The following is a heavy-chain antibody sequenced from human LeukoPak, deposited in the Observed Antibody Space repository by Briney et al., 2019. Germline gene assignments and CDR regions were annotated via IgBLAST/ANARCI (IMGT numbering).Heavy chain of an antibody. CDR3: ARHPGSSSWYGPIDY. V-gene: IGHV4-59*08. Sequence: SETLSLTCTVSGGSIRSYYWTWIRQSPGKGLEWIGYTSYHGRTNYNPSLKSRVTISPDTSKSQFSLKLSSVTAADTAVYYCARHPGSSSWYGPIDYWGQGTLVTVSS. D-gene: IGHD6-13*01. CDR2: TSYHGRT. CDR1: GGSIRSYY. J-gene: IGHJ4*02.